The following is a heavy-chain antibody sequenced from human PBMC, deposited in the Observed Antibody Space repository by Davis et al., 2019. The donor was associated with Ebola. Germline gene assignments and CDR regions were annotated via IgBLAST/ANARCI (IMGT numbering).Heavy chain of an antibody. CDR1: GFPLNVYT. V-gene: IGHV3-48*02. J-gene: IGHJ4*02. CDR2: IGSRGSPK. Sequence: GESLKISCVASGFPLNVYTMNWVRQAPGKGLEWISDIGSRGSPKYYADSVRDRFTISRDNAQNSVYLQMNSLRDEDTAVYYCTRPGRRDSPGYWGQGTLVTVSS. CDR3: TRPGRRDSPGY. D-gene: IGHD5-24*01.